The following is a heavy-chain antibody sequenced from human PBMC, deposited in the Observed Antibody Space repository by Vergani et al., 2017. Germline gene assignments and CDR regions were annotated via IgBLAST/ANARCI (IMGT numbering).Heavy chain of an antibody. CDR2: IYYSGST. CDR1: GGSISGSSYY. CDR3: ARDREGSSEYDVGWFDP. J-gene: IGHJ5*02. D-gene: IGHD2-2*01. Sequence: QVQLQESGPGLVKPSQTLSLTCTVSGGSISGSSYYWGWIRQPPGKGLEWIGSIYYSGSTYYNPSLKSRVTISVDTSKNQFSLKLSSVTAADTAVYYCARDREGSSEYDVGWFDPWGQGTLVSVSS. V-gene: IGHV4-39*07.